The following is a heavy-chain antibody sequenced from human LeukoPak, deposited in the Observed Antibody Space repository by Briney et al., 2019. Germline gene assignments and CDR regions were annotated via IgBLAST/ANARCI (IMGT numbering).Heavy chain of an antibody. Sequence: GASVTVSCKASGGTFSSYAISWVRQAPGPGLEWMGGIIPIFGTANYAQKFQGRVTITTDESTSTAYMELSSLRSEDTAVYYCARGEQGTVVTPGNWFDPWGQGTLVTVSS. J-gene: IGHJ5*02. D-gene: IGHD4-23*01. CDR1: GGTFSSYA. V-gene: IGHV1-69*05. CDR3: ARGEQGTVVTPGNWFDP. CDR2: IIPIFGTA.